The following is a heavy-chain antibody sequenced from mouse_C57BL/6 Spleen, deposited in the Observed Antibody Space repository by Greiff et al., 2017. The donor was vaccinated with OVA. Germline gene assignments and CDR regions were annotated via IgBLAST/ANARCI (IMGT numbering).Heavy chain of an antibody. CDR3: ARSGPSTVGDY. D-gene: IGHD1-1*01. CDR1: GYTFTDYY. CDR2: INPNNGGT. V-gene: IGHV1-26*01. Sequence: VQLQQSGPELVKPGASVKISCKASGYTFTDYYMNWVKQSHGKSLEWIGDINPNNGGTSYNQKFKGKATLTVDKSSSTAYMELRSLTSEDSAVYYCARSGPSTVGDYWGQGTTLTVSS. J-gene: IGHJ2*01.